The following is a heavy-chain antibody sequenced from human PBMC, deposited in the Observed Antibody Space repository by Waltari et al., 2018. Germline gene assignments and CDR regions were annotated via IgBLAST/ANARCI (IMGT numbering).Heavy chain of an antibody. V-gene: IGHV3-21*01. D-gene: IGHD3-22*01. CDR3: ARGDSSGYYYFDY. CDR1: GFTFSSYS. J-gene: IGHJ4*02. CDR2: ISSSSSYI. Sequence: EVQLVESGGGLVKPGGSLRLSCAASGFTFSSYSMNWVRQAPGKGLEWVSSISSSSSYIYYADSVKGRFTISRGNAKNSLYLQMNSLRAEDTAVYYCARGDSSGYYYFDYWGQGTLVIVSS.